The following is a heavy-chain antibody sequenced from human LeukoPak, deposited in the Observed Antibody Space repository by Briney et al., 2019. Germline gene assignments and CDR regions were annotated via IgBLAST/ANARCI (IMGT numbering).Heavy chain of an antibody. CDR3: ARGYSSGYKYFDY. J-gene: IGHJ4*02. CDR1: GGTFSSYA. Sequence: ASVKVSCKASGGTFSSYAISWVRQAPGQGLEWMGGIIPIFGTANYAQKFQGRVTITADESTSTAYMELSSLRSEDAAVYYCARGYSSGYKYFDYWGQGTLVTVSS. CDR2: IIPIFGTA. D-gene: IGHD6-19*01. V-gene: IGHV1-69*01.